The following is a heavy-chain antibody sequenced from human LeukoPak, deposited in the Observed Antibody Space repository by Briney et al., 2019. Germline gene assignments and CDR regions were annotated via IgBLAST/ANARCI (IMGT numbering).Heavy chain of an antibody. V-gene: IGHV3-21*01. CDR2: ISSSSSYI. D-gene: IGHD2-15*01. Sequence: GGSLRLSCAASGFTFSSYSMNWVRQAPGKGLEWVSSISSSSSYIYYADSVKGRFTISRDNAKNSLYLQMNSPRAEDTAVYYCARDLTVVVVAATPPDYWGQGTLVTVSS. CDR1: GFTFSSYS. J-gene: IGHJ4*02. CDR3: ARDLTVVVVAATPPDY.